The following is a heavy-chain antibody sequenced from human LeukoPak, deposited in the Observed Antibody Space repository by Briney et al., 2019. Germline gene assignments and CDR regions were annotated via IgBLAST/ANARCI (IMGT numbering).Heavy chain of an antibody. J-gene: IGHJ3*02. CDR3: VRRIVVVITGYDAFDI. D-gene: IGHD3-22*01. CDR2: IYYSGST. Sequence: SETLSLTCAVYVGSFSGYYWSWIRQPPGKGLEWIGYIYYSGSTNYNPSLKSRVTISVDTSKNQFSLKLSSVTAADTAVYYCVRRIVVVITGYDAFDIWGQGTMVTVSS. CDR1: VGSFSGYY. V-gene: IGHV4-59*08.